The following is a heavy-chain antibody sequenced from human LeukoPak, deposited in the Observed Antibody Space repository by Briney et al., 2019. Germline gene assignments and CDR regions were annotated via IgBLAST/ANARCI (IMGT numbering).Heavy chain of an antibody. CDR3: VRLRWELLAPYFDH. CDR2: IYHSGST. J-gene: IGHJ4*02. CDR1: TDSTNTYY. D-gene: IGHD2-15*01. Sequence: SETLSLTCSVSTDSTNTYYWSWIRQSPGKGLEWIGHIYHSGSTDYNPSFQSRVTISIDMSKKEFSLKLTSVTVADKARLYCVRLRWELLAPYFDHWGQGAFVIVSS. V-gene: IGHV4-59*01.